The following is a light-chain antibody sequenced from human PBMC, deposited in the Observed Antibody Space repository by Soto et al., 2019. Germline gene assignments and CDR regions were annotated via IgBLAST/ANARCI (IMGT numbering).Light chain of an antibody. CDR2: GAS. CDR1: QSVSSN. Sequence: EIVMTQSPATLSVSPGERATLCCRASQSVSSNLAWYQQKPGQAPRLLIYGASTRATGIPARFSGSGSGTEFTLTISSLQSEDFAVYYCQQYNNWPPLTFGPGTKVDIK. V-gene: IGKV3-15*01. J-gene: IGKJ3*01. CDR3: QQYNNWPPLT.